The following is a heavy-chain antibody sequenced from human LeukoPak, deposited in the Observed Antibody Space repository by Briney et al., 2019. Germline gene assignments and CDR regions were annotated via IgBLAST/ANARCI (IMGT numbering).Heavy chain of an antibody. Sequence: PSETLSLTCTVSGGSISSSSYYWGWIRQPPGKGLEWIGSIYYSGSTYYNPSLKSRVTISVDTSKNQFSLKLSSVTAADTAVYYCARLLPALVVSAAIWFDPWGQGTLVTVSS. CDR1: GGSISSSSYY. CDR3: ARLLPALVVSAAIWFDP. J-gene: IGHJ5*02. D-gene: IGHD2-2*01. V-gene: IGHV4-39*01. CDR2: IYYSGST.